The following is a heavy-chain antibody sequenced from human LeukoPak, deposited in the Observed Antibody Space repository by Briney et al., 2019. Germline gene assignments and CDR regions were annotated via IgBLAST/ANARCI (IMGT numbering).Heavy chain of an antibody. D-gene: IGHD3-3*01. CDR3: ARGGPSGYYLYYFDY. CDR2: INPSGGST. Sequence: ASVKVSCKASGYTFTRYYMEWVRQAPGQGLEWMGIINPSGGSTRYAQNFQDRVTMSRDTSTSTVYMELSNLRSEDTAVYYCARGGPSGYYLYYFDYWGQGTLVTVSS. V-gene: IGHV1-46*01. J-gene: IGHJ4*02. CDR1: GYTFTRYY.